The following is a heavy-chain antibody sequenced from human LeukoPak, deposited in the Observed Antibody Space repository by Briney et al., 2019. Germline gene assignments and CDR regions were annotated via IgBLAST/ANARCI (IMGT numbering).Heavy chain of an antibody. CDR1: GYTFTRYG. V-gene: IGHV1-18*01. Sequence: GASVKVSCKASGYTFTRYGISWVRQAPGQGLEWMGWISAYNGNTNYAQKLQGRVTMTTDTSTSTAYMELWSLRSDDTAVYYCARGPKLLWFGDLSRVALGWFDPWGQGTLVTVSS. D-gene: IGHD3-10*01. CDR3: ARGPKLLWFGDLSRVALGWFDP. CDR2: ISAYNGNT. J-gene: IGHJ5*02.